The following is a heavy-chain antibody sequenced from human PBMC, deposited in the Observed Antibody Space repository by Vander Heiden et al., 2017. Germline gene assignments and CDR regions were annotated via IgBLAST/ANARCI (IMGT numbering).Heavy chain of an antibody. CDR1: GFTVGSKY. V-gene: IGHV3-53*01. J-gene: IGHJ6*02. CDR2: IYSGGST. Sequence: EVQLVESGGGLIQPGGSLRLSCAAAGFTVGSKYMSWVRQAPGKGLEWFSVIYSGGSTYYADSVKGRFTISRDNPKNTLYLQMNSLRAEDTAVYYCARERPIHYYYYGMDVWGQGTTVTVSS. CDR3: ARERPIHYYYYGMDV. D-gene: IGHD2-21*01.